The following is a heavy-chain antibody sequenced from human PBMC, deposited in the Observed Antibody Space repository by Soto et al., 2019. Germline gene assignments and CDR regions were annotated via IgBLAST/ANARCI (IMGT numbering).Heavy chain of an antibody. Sequence: PGGSLRLSCAASGFTFSSYAMHWVRQAPGKGLEWVAVISYDGSNKYYADSVKGRFTISRDNSKNTLYLQMNSLRAEDTAVYYCARGGSIAAAASYYYYGMDVWGQGTTVTVSS. V-gene: IGHV3-30-3*01. J-gene: IGHJ6*02. CDR3: ARGGSIAAAASYYYYGMDV. CDR1: GFTFSSYA. CDR2: ISYDGSNK. D-gene: IGHD6-13*01.